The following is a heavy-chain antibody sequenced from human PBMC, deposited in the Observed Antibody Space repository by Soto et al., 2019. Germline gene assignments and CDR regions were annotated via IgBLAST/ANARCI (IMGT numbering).Heavy chain of an antibody. Sequence: ASVKVSCKVSGYTLTELSMHWVRQAPGKGLEWMGGFDPEDGETIYAQKFQGRVTMTEDTSTDTAYMELSSLRSEDTAVYYCATYPSEGGYDSPFDYWGQGTLVPVSS. D-gene: IGHD5-12*01. CDR3: ATYPSEGGYDSPFDY. CDR1: GYTLTELS. V-gene: IGHV1-24*01. CDR2: FDPEDGET. J-gene: IGHJ4*02.